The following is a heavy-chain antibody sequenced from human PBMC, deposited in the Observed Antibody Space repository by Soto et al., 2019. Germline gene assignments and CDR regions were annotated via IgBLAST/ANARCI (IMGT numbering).Heavy chain of an antibody. V-gene: IGHV1-18*01. Sequence: QVQLVQSGAEMRKPGASVKVSCKTSGYTFINYGISWVRQAPGQGLAWMGWINGYNGNTNYAQNFQGRVAMTTDTSTSTMYMELRNLRSDDTAVYYCARGDSPVQFDYWGQGTLVTVSS. CDR2: INGYNGNT. D-gene: IGHD4-4*01. J-gene: IGHJ4*02. CDR3: ARGDSPVQFDY. CDR1: GYTFINYG.